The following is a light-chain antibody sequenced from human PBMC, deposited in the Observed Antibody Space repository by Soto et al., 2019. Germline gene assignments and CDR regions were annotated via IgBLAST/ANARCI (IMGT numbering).Light chain of an antibody. CDR2: DAA. J-gene: IGKJ5*01. CDR3: QQRSNWPPEVT. Sequence: IVLTQFPAALSLSPGDSAPLSYRAGQSESSYLAWSQQKPGQAPRLHIYDAANTATGIAARFRGSGSGTDFALTISSREPEDVAVYTCQQRSNWPPEVTFGQGTRLEIK. CDR1: QSESSY. V-gene: IGKV3-11*01.